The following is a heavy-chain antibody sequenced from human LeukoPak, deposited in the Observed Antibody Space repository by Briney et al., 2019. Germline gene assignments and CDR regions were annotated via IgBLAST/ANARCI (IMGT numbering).Heavy chain of an antibody. D-gene: IGHD6-19*01. CDR3: ARDDANVAVAGGYYYYGMDV. J-gene: IGHJ6*02. V-gene: IGHV1-3*01. CDR1: GYIFTNYA. Sequence: EASVKVSCKASGYIFTNYAMHWVRQAPGQRLEWMGWINAGNGNTKYSQKFQGRVIITRDTSASTVYMELSSLRSEDTAVYYCARDDANVAVAGGYYYYGMDVWGQGTTVTVSS. CDR2: INAGNGNT.